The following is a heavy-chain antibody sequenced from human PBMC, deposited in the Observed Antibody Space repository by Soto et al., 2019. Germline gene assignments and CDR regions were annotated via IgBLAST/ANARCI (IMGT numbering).Heavy chain of an antibody. CDR3: AVGGNYLSMDV. J-gene: IGHJ6*02. CDR1: GYTFTSYY. Sequence: QVQLVQSGAEVKKPGASVKVSCKASGYTFTSYYMHWLRLAPGQGLEWMGINNPDGGGTSYAQQFQGRVIMTRDTSTSTVYMEMSRLRSEDTAVYYCAVGGNYLSMDVWGQGTTVTVSS. D-gene: IGHD4-4*01. CDR2: NNPDGGGT. V-gene: IGHV1-46*01.